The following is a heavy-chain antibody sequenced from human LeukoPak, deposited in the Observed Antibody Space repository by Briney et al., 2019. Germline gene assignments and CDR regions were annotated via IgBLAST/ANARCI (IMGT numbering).Heavy chain of an antibody. D-gene: IGHD6-6*01. CDR1: GYSISSGYH. Sequence: KSSETLSLTCTVSGYSISSGYHWGWIRQPPGKGLEWIGNIYHSGSAYYNPSLKSRVTISVDTSKNQFSLKLSSVTAADTAVYYCARDGSSSRKRDNWFDPWGQGTLVTVSS. CDR2: IYHSGSA. J-gene: IGHJ5*02. V-gene: IGHV4-38-2*02. CDR3: ARDGSSSRKRDNWFDP.